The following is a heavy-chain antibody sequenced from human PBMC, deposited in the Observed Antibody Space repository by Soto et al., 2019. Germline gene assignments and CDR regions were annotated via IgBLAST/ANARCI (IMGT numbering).Heavy chain of an antibody. J-gene: IGHJ4*02. CDR2: IYYSGST. D-gene: IGHD6-6*01. V-gene: IGHV4-59*08. Sequence: SETLSLTCTVSGGTISSYYWSWIRQPPGKGLEWIGYIYYSGSTNYNPSLKSRVTISVDTSKNQFSLKLSSVTAADTAVYYCARRQGQLASYYFDYWGQGTLVTVSS. CDR1: GGTISSYY. CDR3: ARRQGQLASYYFDY.